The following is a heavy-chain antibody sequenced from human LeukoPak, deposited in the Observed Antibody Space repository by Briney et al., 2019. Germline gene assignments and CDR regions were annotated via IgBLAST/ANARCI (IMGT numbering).Heavy chain of an antibody. V-gene: IGHV3-48*03. CDR1: GFTFSGHV. Sequence: VGSLRHSCAAPGFTFSGHVMNWVRQPPREGLEWVSYISSGGSTIYYADSVKGRFTVSRDNAKNSLYLQMNSLRAEDTALYYCARDVWFDPWGQGTLVTVSS. J-gene: IGHJ5*02. CDR3: ARDVWFDP. CDR2: ISSGGSTI.